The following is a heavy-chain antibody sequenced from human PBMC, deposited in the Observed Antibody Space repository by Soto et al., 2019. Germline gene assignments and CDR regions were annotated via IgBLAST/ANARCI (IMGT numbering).Heavy chain of an antibody. J-gene: IGHJ3*01. D-gene: IGHD2-15*01. V-gene: IGHV3-7*04. CDR3: ARGDKGGFDL. CDR1: AFIFSAYW. CDR2: INRGASVT. Sequence: PVGSLRLSWACSAFIFSAYWMSWVRHAPGKGLEWVSMINRGASVTHYVDSVKGRFTISRDNANNKLFLQMNSLRADDSAVYYCARGDKGGFDLWGQGTTVTVSS.